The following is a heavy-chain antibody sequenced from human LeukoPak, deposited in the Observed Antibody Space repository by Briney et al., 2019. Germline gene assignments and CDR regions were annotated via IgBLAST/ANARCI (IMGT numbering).Heavy chain of an antibody. CDR3: AKDRYSYGSWFDY. Sequence: PGGSLRLSCAASGFTFSSYWMSWVRQAPGKGLEWVANIKQDGSEKYYVDSVKGRLTISRDNSKNTLYLQMNSLRAEDTAVYYCAKDRYSYGSWFDYWGQGTLVTVSS. D-gene: IGHD5-18*01. CDR2: IKQDGSEK. J-gene: IGHJ4*02. CDR1: GFTFSSYW. V-gene: IGHV3-7*04.